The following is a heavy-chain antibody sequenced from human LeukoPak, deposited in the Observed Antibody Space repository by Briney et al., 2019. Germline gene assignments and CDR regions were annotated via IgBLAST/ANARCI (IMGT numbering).Heavy chain of an antibody. J-gene: IGHJ5*02. V-gene: IGHV4-59*01. D-gene: IGHD1-26*01. CDR1: GGSISSYY. CDR2: IYYSGST. CDR3: ARDVGKFDP. Sequence: PSETLSLTCTVSGGSISSYYWSWLRQPPGKGLEWLGYIYYSGSTNYNPSLKSRVTISVDTSKNQFSLKLSSVTAADTAVYYCARDVGKFDPWGQGTLVTVSS.